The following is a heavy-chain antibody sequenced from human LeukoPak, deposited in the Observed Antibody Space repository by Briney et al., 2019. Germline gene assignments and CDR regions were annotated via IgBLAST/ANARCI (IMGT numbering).Heavy chain of an antibody. V-gene: IGHV4-34*01. CDR3: ARTSGSGWAG. CDR1: GGSFSGYY. J-gene: IGHJ4*02. CDR2: INHSGST. Sequence: SETLSLTCAVYGGSFSGYYWSWIRQSPGKGLEWIGEINHSGSTNYSPSLKSRVTISVDTSKNQFSLKLSSVTAADTAVYYCARTSGSGWAGWGQGTLVTVSS. D-gene: IGHD6-19*01.